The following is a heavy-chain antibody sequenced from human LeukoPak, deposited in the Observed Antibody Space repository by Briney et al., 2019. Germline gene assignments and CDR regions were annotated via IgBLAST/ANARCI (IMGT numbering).Heavy chain of an antibody. CDR3: AKGGATICDN. CDR2: INSNGSST. CDR1: GFTFTNYW. D-gene: IGHD5-12*01. J-gene: IGHJ4*02. Sequence: PGGSLRLSCAASGFTFTNYWMHWVRQSPGKGLVWVSRINSNGSSTSYADSVKGRFTISRDNAKNTLHPQMTSLRAEDTALYYCAKGGATICDNWGQGTLVTVSS. V-gene: IGHV3-74*01.